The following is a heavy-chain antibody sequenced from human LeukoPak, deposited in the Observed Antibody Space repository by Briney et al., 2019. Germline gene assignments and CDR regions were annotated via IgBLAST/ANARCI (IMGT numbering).Heavy chain of an antibody. J-gene: IGHJ5*02. CDR3: ASGGSSSWYRWFDP. CDR1: GGSISSSSFY. D-gene: IGHD6-13*01. V-gene: IGHV4-39*01. CDR2: ISYSGST. Sequence: SETLSLTCTVSGGSISSSSFYRGWIRQPPGKGLEWIGDISYSGSTYYNPSLKSRVTISVDTSKNQFSLKLSSVTATDTAVYYCASGGSSSWYRWFDPWGQGTLVTVSS.